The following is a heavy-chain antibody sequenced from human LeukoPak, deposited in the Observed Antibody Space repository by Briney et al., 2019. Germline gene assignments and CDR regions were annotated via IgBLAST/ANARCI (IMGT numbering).Heavy chain of an antibody. J-gene: IGHJ4*02. CDR3: ARDKGGGSYYDY. Sequence: ASVKVSCKASGYTFTGYYMHWVRQAPGQGLEWVGWINPNSGGTNYAQKFQGRVTMTRDTSISTAYMELSRLRSDDTAVYYCARDKGGGSYYDYWGQGTLVTVSS. CDR2: INPNSGGT. CDR1: GYTFTGYY. D-gene: IGHD1-26*01. V-gene: IGHV1-2*02.